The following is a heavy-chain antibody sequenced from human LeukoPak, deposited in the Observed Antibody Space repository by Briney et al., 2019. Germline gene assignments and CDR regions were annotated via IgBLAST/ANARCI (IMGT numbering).Heavy chain of an antibody. CDR2: ISSSSRTI. Sequence: PGGSLRLSCAASGFTFSSYSMNWVRQAPGKGLEWVSYISSSSRTIYYADSVKGRFTISRDNAKNSLYLQMNSLRAEDTAVYYCAREDYYGSGPYYYYGMDVWGRGTTVTVSS. D-gene: IGHD3-10*01. J-gene: IGHJ6*02. CDR1: GFTFSSYS. CDR3: AREDYYGSGPYYYYGMDV. V-gene: IGHV3-48*01.